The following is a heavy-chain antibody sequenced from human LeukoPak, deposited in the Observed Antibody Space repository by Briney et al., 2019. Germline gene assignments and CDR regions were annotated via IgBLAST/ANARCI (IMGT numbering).Heavy chain of an antibody. Sequence: ASVKVSCKASGYTFTGYYMHWVRQAPGQGLEWMGWINPNSGGTNYAQKFQGRVTMTRDTSISTAYMELSRLRSDDTAVYYCARALTDRMAILGRDWGQGTLVTVSS. CDR2: INPNSGGT. CDR1: GYTFTGYY. V-gene: IGHV1-2*02. J-gene: IGHJ4*02. D-gene: IGHD5-24*01. CDR3: ARALTDRMAILGRD.